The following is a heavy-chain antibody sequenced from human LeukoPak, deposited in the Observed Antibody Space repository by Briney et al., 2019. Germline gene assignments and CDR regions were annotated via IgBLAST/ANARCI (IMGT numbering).Heavy chain of an antibody. J-gene: IGHJ4*02. CDR3: ARTSELVPLDY. Sequence: SETLSLTCAAYGGSFSGYYWSWIRQPPGKGLEWIGEINHSGSTNYNPSLKSRVTISVDTSKNQFSLKLSSVTAADTAVYYCARTSELVPLDYWGQGTLVTVSS. D-gene: IGHD6-13*01. V-gene: IGHV4-34*01. CDR2: INHSGST. CDR1: GGSFSGYY.